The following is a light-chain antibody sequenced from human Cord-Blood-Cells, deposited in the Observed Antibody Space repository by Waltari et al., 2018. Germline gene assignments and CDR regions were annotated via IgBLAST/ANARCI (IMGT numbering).Light chain of an antibody. CDR3: QQSYSTPIT. V-gene: IGKV1-39*01. CDR1: QSISSY. J-gene: IGKJ5*01. Sequence: DIQMTQSPSSLSASVGDRVTITFRASQSISSYLNWYQQKPGKATKLLIYAASSLQSGVPSRFSGSGSGTDFTLTISSLQPEDFATYYCQQSYSTPITFGQGTRLEIK. CDR2: AAS.